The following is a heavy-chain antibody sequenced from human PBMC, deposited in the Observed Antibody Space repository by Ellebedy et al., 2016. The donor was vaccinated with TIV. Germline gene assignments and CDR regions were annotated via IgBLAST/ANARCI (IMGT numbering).Heavy chain of an antibody. CDR1: GFSLSNVIMV. D-gene: IGHD2-21*02. V-gene: IGHV2-26*01. CDR3: ARTLRYCGGDCSHQFDF. J-gene: IGHJ4*02. Sequence: SGPTLVKPTETLTLTCTVSGFSLSNVIMVVSWIRQPPGKALEWLAHIFSNDEKSYSTSLKSRLTISKDTAKSQVVLTMTNMDAVDTATYYCARTLRYCGGDCSHQFDFWGQGTLVTVSS. CDR2: IFSNDEK.